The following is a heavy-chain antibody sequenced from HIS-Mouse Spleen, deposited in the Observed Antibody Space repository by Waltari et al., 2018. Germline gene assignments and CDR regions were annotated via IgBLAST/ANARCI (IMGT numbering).Heavy chain of an antibody. CDR1: GGSISSSSYY. CDR2: IYYSGST. D-gene: IGHD6-13*01. CDR3: AREIPYSSSWYDWYFDL. J-gene: IGHJ2*01. V-gene: IGHV4-39*07. Sequence: QLQLQESGPGLVTPSETLSLTCTVSGGSISSSSYYWGWIRQPPGKGLEWLGSIYYSGSTSYNPSLKSRVTISVDTSKNQFSLKLSSVTAADTAVYYCAREIPYSSSWYDWYFDLWGRGTLVTVSS.